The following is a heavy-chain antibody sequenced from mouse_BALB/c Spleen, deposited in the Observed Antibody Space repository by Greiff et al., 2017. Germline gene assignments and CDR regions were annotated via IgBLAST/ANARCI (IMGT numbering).Heavy chain of an antibody. J-gene: IGHJ1*01. CDR2: IWAGGST. CDR1: GFSLTSYG. CDR3: ARGGGTTVVAPSWYFDV. Sequence: VQGVESGPGLVAPSQSLSITCTVSGFSLTSYGVHWVRQPPGKGLEWLGVIWAGGSTNYNSALMSRLSISKDNSKSQVFLKMNSLQTDDTAMYYCARGGGTTVVAPSWYFDVWGAGTTVTVSS. D-gene: IGHD1-1*01. V-gene: IGHV2-9*02.